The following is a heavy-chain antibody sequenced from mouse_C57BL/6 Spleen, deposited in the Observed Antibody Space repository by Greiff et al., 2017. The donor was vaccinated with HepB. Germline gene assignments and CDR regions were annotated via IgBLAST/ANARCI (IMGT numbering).Heavy chain of an antibody. J-gene: IGHJ2*01. CDR3: TALTTVVADFDY. Sequence: VQLQQPGTELVKPGASVKLSCKASGYTFTSYWMHWVKQRPGQGLEWIGNINPSNGGTNYNEKFKSKATLTVDKSSNTAYLQLSSLTSEDTAVYYCTALTTVVADFDYWGQGTTLTVSS. CDR2: INPSNGGT. V-gene: IGHV1-53*01. D-gene: IGHD1-1*01. CDR1: GYTFTSYW.